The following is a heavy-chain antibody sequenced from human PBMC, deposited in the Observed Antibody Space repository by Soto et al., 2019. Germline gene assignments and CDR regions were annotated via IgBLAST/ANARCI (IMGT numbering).Heavy chain of an antibody. CDR1: GCSLSTSGVG. V-gene: IGHV2-5*02. D-gene: IGHD3-9*01. J-gene: IGHJ4*02. Sequence: QITLKESGPTLVRPTQTLTLTCAFSGCSLSTSGVGVGWIRQPPGKALEWLAVIYWDDSKHYSPSLRSRLTIAKDTSKKQVVLTMTNLDLMDTGTYYCAQKGPEDWPLDYWGQGTLVTVSS. CDR2: IYWDDSK. CDR3: AQKGPEDWPLDY.